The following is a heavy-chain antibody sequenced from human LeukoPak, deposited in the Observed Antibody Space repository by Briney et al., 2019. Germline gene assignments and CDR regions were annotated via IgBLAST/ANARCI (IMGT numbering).Heavy chain of an antibody. Sequence: PGGSLRLSCAASGFTFSSYGMHWVRQAPGKGLEWVAFIRYDGSNKYYADSVKGRFTISRDNFKNTLYLQMNSPRAEDTAVFYCAKGGGYEAQYYYYYMDVWGKGTTVTISS. V-gene: IGHV3-30*02. D-gene: IGHD5-12*01. J-gene: IGHJ6*03. CDR3: AKGGGYEAQYYYYYMDV. CDR2: IRYDGSNK. CDR1: GFTFSSYG.